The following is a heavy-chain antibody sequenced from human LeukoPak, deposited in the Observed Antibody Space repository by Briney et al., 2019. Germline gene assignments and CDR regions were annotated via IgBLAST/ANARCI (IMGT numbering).Heavy chain of an antibody. Sequence: GASVKVSCKASGYTFTGYYIHWVRQAPGQGLEWMAWISPNSGATNYAQKFQGRVTMTRDTSTSTVYMELRSLRSDDTAVYYCVRDEGSSSQPFDYWGQGTLVTVSS. CDR3: VRDEGSSSQPFDY. CDR2: ISPNSGAT. CDR1: GYTFTGYY. D-gene: IGHD6-6*01. J-gene: IGHJ4*02. V-gene: IGHV1-2*02.